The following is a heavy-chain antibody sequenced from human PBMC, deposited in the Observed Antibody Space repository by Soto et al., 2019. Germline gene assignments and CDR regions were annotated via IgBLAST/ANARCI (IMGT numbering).Heavy chain of an antibody. J-gene: IGHJ5*02. CDR3: ARSLNGPYSSSWYGWFDP. D-gene: IGHD6-13*01. CDR1: GGSISSGGYY. CDR2: IYYSGST. Sequence: LCGGSISSGGYYWSWIRQHPGKGLEWIGYIYYSGSTYYNPSLKSRVTISVDTSKNQFSLKLSSVTAADTAVYYCARSLNGPYSSSWYGWFDPWGQGTLVTVSS. V-gene: IGHV4-31*02.